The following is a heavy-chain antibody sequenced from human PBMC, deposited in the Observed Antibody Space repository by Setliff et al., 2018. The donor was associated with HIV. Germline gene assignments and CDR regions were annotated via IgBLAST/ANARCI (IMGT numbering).Heavy chain of an antibody. D-gene: IGHD6-19*01. CDR3: ARDGGSSGWYFVLGYSDY. J-gene: IGHJ4*02. Sequence: SETLSLTCTVSGGSISSYYWSWIRQPAGKGLEWIGSIYYSGSTYYNPSLKSRVTISVDTYKNQFSLKLNSVTAADTAMYYCARDGGSSGWYFVLGYSDYWGPGTLVTVSS. V-gene: IGHV4-59*05. CDR1: GGSISSYY. CDR2: IYYSGST.